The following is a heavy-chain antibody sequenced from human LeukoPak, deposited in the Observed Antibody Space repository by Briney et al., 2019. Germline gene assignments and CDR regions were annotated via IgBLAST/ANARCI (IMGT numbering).Heavy chain of an antibody. J-gene: IGHJ4*02. Sequence: GGTLRLSCAASGFTFSSYGMSWVRQAPGKGLEGVAVISYDGSNKYYADSVKGRFTISRDNSKNTLYLQMNSLRAEDTAVYYCANYGYGNYFDYWGQGTLVTVSS. V-gene: IGHV3-30*18. D-gene: IGHD5-18*01. CDR1: GFTFSSYG. CDR2: ISYDGSNK. CDR3: ANYGYGNYFDY.